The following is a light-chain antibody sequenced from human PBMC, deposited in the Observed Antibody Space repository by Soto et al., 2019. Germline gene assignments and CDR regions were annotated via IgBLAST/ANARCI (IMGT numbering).Light chain of an antibody. CDR1: QSVSSSY. Sequence: EIVLTQSPGTLSLSPGERATLSCRASQSVSSSYLAWYQQKPGQSPRLLIYCASSRATGIPDRFSGSGSGTDFNLTISRLEPEDFAVYYCQQYGGSPPYTFGQGTKLEIK. CDR2: CAS. CDR3: QQYGGSPPYT. J-gene: IGKJ2*01. V-gene: IGKV3-20*01.